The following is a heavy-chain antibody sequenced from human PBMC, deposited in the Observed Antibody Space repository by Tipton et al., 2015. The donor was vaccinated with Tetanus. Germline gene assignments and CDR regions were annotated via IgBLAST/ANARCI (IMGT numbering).Heavy chain of an antibody. J-gene: IGHJ4*02. Sequence: LRLSCTVSADSFTNFYWTWIRQPAGKGLEWIGRIDTSGITNCNPSLKSRVTMSVDTSKNQFSLKLSSVTAADTAVYYCARGFGAYWYYFDYWGQGTLVTVSS. CDR2: IDTSGIT. V-gene: IGHV4-4*07. CDR3: ARGFGAYWYYFDY. D-gene: IGHD4-17*01. CDR1: ADSFTNFY.